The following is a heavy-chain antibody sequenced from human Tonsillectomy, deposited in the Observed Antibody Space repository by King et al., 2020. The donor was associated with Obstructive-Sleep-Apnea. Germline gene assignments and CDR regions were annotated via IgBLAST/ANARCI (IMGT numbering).Heavy chain of an antibody. D-gene: IGHD5-18*01. CDR3: ARDLSRGSYSRVRGFDFDY. J-gene: IGHJ4*02. V-gene: IGHV3-21*01. Sequence: VQLVESGGGLVKPGGSLRLSCAASGFTFSSYSMNWVRQAPGKGLEWVSSISSSSSYIYYADSVKGRFTISRDNAKNSLYLQMNSLRAEDTAVYYCARDLSRGSYSRVRGFDFDYWGQGTLVTVSS. CDR2: ISSSSSYI. CDR1: GFTFSSYS.